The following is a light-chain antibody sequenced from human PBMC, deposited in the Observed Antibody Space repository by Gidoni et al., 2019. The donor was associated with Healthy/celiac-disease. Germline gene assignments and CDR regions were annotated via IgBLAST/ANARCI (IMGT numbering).Light chain of an antibody. Sequence: EIVMTQSPATLSVSPGERATISCRASQSVSSNLAWYQQKPVQAPRIRIYGASTRATGIPARISGSGSGTEFTLTISSLQSEDFAVYYCQQYNNWPPLTFGGGTKVEIK. CDR1: QSVSSN. CDR2: GAS. J-gene: IGKJ4*02. CDR3: QQYNNWPPLT. V-gene: IGKV3-15*01.